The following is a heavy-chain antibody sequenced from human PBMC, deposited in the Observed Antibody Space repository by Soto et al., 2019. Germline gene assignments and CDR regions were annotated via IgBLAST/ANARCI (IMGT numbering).Heavy chain of an antibody. D-gene: IGHD6-13*01. Sequence: AVKVSCKASGFTFTSSAVQWVRQARGQRLEWIGWIVVGSGNTNYAQKFQERVTITRDMSTSTAYMELSSLRSEDTAVYYCAAGRVELASHFDYCGQGTLVTVSS. V-gene: IGHV1-58*01. J-gene: IGHJ4*02. CDR1: GFTFTSSA. CDR3: AAGRVELASHFDY. CDR2: IVVGSGNT.